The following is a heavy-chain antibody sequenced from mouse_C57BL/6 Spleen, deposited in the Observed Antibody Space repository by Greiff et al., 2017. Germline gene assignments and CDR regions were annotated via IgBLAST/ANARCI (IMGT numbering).Heavy chain of an antibody. V-gene: IGHV1-82*01. D-gene: IGHD2-4*01. CDR1: GYAFSSSW. J-gene: IGHJ3*01. CDR2: IYPGDGDT. CDR3: ARNDYDLAWFAY. Sequence: VKLMESGPELVKPGASVKISCKASGYAFSSSWMNWVKQRPGKGLEWIGRIYPGDGDTNYNGKFKGKATLTADKSSSTAYMQLSSLTSEDSAVYFCARNDYDLAWFAYWGQGTLVTVSA.